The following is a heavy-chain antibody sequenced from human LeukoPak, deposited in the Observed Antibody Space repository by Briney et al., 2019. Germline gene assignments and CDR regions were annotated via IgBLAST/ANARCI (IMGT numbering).Heavy chain of an antibody. CDR1: GGSISGYY. CDR2: IYYSGST. J-gene: IGHJ4*02. V-gene: IGHV4-59*01. Sequence: SETLSLTCTVSGGSISGYYWSWIRQPPGKGLEWIGYIYYSGSTNYNPSLKSRVTISVDTSKNQFSLKLTSVTAADTAVYYCAVPRGFRHSSSWYRSGPFDYWGQGTLVTVSS. D-gene: IGHD6-13*01. CDR3: AVPRGFRHSSSWYRSGPFDY.